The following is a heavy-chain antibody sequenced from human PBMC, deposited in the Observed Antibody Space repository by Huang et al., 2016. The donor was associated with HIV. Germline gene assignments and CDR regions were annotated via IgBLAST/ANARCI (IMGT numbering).Heavy chain of an antibody. CDR1: GGSISTGSYS. CDR2: IYYSGST. V-gene: IGHV4-39*01. J-gene: IGHJ4*02. CDR3: ARRLGNYFFDY. Sequence: QVQLQESGPGLVKPSETLSLNCTVSGGSISTGSYSWGWIRQTPGKGLEWIVTIYYSGSTNYNPSLKSRVTISVDTSQNQFSLKLSSVTAADTAIYYCARRLGNYFFDYWGQGTLVTVSS. D-gene: IGHD7-27*01.